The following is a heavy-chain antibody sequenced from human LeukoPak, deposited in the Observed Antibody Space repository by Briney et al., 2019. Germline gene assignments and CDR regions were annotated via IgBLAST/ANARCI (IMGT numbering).Heavy chain of an antibody. D-gene: IGHD2-15*01. Sequence: PSETLSLTCAVYGGSFSGYYWSWIRQPPGKGLEWIGEFNHSGSTNYNPSLKSRVTISVDTSKNQFSLKLSSVTAADTAVYYCARVKRRYCSGGSCYSGRSAFDIWGQGTMVTVSS. V-gene: IGHV4-34*01. CDR2: FNHSGST. CDR1: GGSFSGYY. J-gene: IGHJ3*02. CDR3: ARVKRRYCSGGSCYSGRSAFDI.